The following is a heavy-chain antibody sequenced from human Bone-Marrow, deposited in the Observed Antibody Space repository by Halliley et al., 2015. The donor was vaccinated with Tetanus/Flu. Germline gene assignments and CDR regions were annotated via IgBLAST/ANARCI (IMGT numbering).Heavy chain of an antibody. D-gene: IGHD3-16*01. CDR2: LQFGGHS. V-gene: IGHV4-59*08. CDR3: ARHAWGIDS. J-gene: IGHJ5*01. Sequence: PGGGLEWFGYLQFGGHSTPNPPLKSRATISIDASNNRISLRLSSVTPSDTAVYYCARHAWGIDSWGPGILVTVSS.